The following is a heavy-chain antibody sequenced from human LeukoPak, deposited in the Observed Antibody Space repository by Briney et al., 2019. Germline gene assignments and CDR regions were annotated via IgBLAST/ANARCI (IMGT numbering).Heavy chain of an antibody. Sequence: GESLKISCKGSGYSFTTYWISWVRQMPGKGLEWMGRIDPSDSYTNYSPSFQGHVTISVDKSISTAYLQWSSLKASDTAMYYCARHLADNWFDPWGQGTLVTVSS. J-gene: IGHJ5*02. CDR3: ARHLADNWFDP. CDR1: GYSFTTYW. V-gene: IGHV5-10-1*01. CDR2: IDPSDSYT.